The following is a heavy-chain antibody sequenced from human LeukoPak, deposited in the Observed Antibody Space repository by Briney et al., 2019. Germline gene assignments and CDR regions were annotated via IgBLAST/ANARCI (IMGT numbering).Heavy chain of an antibody. Sequence: SGGSLRLSCAASGFTFSSYGMHWVRQAPGKGLEWVAFIRDDGSKEYYADSVKGRFTISRDNSKNTLYLQMNNLRGEDTALYYCSKAGDTNYYRYGDYWGQGTLVTVSS. CDR3: SKAGDTNYYRYGDY. V-gene: IGHV3-30*02. CDR2: IRDDGSKE. J-gene: IGHJ4*02. CDR1: GFTFSSYG. D-gene: IGHD5-18*01.